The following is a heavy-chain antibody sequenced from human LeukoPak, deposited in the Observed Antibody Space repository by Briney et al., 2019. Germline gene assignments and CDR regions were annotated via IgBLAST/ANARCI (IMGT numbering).Heavy chain of an antibody. V-gene: IGHV3-11*01. D-gene: IGHD3-16*01. Sequence: PGGSLRLSCAPSGFTFSDYYLSWIRQAPGKGLEWVSYILNCGDTIYYADSVKGRFAISRDNTKNSLYLQMNSLRAEDTAVYYCARGHYGLDYWGQGTLVTVSS. CDR1: GFTFSDYY. CDR2: ILNCGDTI. CDR3: ARGHYGLDY. J-gene: IGHJ4*02.